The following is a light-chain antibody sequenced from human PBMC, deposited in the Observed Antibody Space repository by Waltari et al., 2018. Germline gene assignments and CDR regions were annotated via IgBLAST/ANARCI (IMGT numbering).Light chain of an antibody. CDR1: QGISSY. CDR2: AAS. Sequence: AIRMTQSPSSFSASPGDRVPITCRASQGISSYLAWYQQKPGKAPKLLIYAASTLQSGVPSRFSGSGSGTDFTLTISCLQSEDFATYYCQQYYSYPYTFGQGTKLEIK. CDR3: QQYYSYPYT. V-gene: IGKV1-8*01. J-gene: IGKJ2*01.